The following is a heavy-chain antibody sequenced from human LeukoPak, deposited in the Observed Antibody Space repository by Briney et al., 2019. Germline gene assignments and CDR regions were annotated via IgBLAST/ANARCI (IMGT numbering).Heavy chain of an antibody. CDR1: GFSFSSYW. V-gene: IGHV3-7*03. CDR2: INHNGNVN. CDR3: ARGGGLDV. D-gene: IGHD3-16*01. J-gene: IGHJ6*02. Sequence: GGSLRLSCAASGFSFSSYWMNWALQAPGKGLEWVASINHNGNVNYYVDSVKGRFTISRDNAKNSLYLQMSNLRAEDTAVYFCARGGGLDVWGQGATVTVSS.